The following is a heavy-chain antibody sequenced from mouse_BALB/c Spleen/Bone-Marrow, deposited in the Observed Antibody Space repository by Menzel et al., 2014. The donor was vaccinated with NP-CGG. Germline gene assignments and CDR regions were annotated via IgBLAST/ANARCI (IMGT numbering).Heavy chain of an antibody. CDR3: AREGGY. V-gene: IGHV1-87*01. CDR2: IFPGDGDT. Sequence: VKLVESGAELARPGASVKLSCKASGYIFTSYWMQWVKQRPGQGLDWIGAIFPGDGDTRYTQKFKGKATLTADKSSSTAFMQLSRLASEGSAVYYCAREGGYWGQGTTPRVSS. CDR1: GYIFTSYW. J-gene: IGHJ2*01.